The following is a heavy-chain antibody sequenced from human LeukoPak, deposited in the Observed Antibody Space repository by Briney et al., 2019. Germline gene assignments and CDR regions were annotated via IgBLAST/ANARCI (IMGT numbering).Heavy chain of an antibody. J-gene: IGHJ6*02. V-gene: IGHV4-59*12. CDR2: IYYSGST. CDR3: AREDYYYYGMDV. Sequence: SETPSLTCTVSGGSISSYYWSWIRQPPGKGLEWIGYIYYSGSTNYNPSLKSRVTISVDTSKNQFSLKLSSVTAADTAVYYCAREDYYYYGMDVWGQGTTVTVSS. CDR1: GGSISSYY.